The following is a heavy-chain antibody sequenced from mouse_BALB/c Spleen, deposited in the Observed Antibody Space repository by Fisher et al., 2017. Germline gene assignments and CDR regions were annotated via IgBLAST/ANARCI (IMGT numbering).Heavy chain of an antibody. CDR3: ARDEHGNPDY. D-gene: IGHD2-1*01. Sequence: RFTISRDNAKNNLYLQMSSLKSEDTAMYYCARDEHGNPDYWGQGTSVTVSS. V-gene: IGHV5-4*02. J-gene: IGHJ4*01.